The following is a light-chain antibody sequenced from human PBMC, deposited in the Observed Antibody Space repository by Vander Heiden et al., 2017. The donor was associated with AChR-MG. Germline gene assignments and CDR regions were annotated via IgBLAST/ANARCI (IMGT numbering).Light chain of an antibody. CDR1: QNINTY. V-gene: IGKV1-39*01. Sequence: DIQMTQSPSSLSASIRDRVTISCRAGQNINTYLHWYQQKPGKAPKPLINVASSLRSGVPPRFSGSGSGTEFTLTISSLQPEDFATYYCQQSHSLPWTFGQGTKVDIK. J-gene: IGKJ1*01. CDR3: QQSHSLPWT. CDR2: VAS.